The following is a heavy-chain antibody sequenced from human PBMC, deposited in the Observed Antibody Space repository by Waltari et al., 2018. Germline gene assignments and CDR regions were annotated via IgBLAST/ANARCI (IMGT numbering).Heavy chain of an antibody. D-gene: IGHD5-12*01. Sequence: WGWSRQAPGKWLEWIRSIYYRGSTHYNPTLASRVTISGDTSKNQFSLKVSSVTAADTAVYYCARHWKRSGYRFDPWGQGTLVTVSS. J-gene: IGHJ5*02. V-gene: IGHV4-39*01. CDR2: IYYRGST. CDR3: ARHWKRSGYRFDP.